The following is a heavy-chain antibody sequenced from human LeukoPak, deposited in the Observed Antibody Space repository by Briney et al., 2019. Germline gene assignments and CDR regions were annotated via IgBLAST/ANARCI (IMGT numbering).Heavy chain of an antibody. CDR3: ATGAYCDH. V-gene: IGHV3-23*01. CDR1: GFTFSTYG. Sequence: GGSLRLSCAASGFTFSTYGMTWVRQAPGKGLEWVSTIGDTGDSTYYADSVKGRFIISGDNSESTLFLQMNGLRAEDTAIYFCATGAYCDHWGQGTLVTVSS. J-gene: IGHJ4*02. CDR2: IGDTGDST.